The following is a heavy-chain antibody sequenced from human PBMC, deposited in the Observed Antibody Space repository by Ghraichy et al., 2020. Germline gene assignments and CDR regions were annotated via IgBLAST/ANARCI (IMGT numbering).Heavy chain of an antibody. CDR3: ARDPVIGWGGYYYYYMDV. V-gene: IGHV3-30*04. Sequence: WGSLRLSCAASGFTFSSYAMHWVRQAPGKGLEWVAVISYDGSNKYYADSVKGRFTISRDNSKNTLYLQMNSLRAEDTAVYYCARDPVIGWGGYYYYYMDVWGKGTTVTVSS. CDR2: ISYDGSNK. D-gene: IGHD2-21*01. J-gene: IGHJ6*03. CDR1: GFTFSSYA.